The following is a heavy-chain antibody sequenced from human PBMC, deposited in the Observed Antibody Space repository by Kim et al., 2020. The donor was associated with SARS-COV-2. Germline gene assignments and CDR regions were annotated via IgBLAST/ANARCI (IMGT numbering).Heavy chain of an antibody. J-gene: IGHJ6*02. CDR2: IYSGGSST. CDR3: AKDLSYCSGGSCYSYYYGMDV. V-gene: IGHV3-23*03. CDR1: GFTFSSYA. Sequence: GGSLRLSCAASGFTFSSYAMSWVRQAPGKGLEWVSVIYSGGSSTYYADSVKGRFTISRDNSKNTLYLQMNSLRAEDTAVYYCAKDLSYCSGGSCYSYYYGMDVWGQGTTVTVSS. D-gene: IGHD2-15*01.